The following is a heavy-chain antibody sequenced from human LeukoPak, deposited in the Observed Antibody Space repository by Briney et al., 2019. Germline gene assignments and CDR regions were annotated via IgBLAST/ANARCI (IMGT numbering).Heavy chain of an antibody. CDR3: ARAVSGSYAPFDY. CDR1: GFTFSSYW. CDR2: INSDGSST. Sequence: GGSLRLSCAASGFTFSSYWMHWVRHAPGKGLVWVSRINSDGSSTSYADSVKGRFTISRDNAKNTLYLQMNSLRAEDTAVYYCARAVSGSYAPFDYWGQGTLVTVSS. V-gene: IGHV3-74*01. D-gene: IGHD1-26*01. J-gene: IGHJ4*02.